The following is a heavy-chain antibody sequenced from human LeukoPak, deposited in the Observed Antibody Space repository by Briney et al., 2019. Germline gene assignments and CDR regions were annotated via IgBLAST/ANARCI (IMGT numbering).Heavy chain of an antibody. CDR3: ARDGIVVVPAAMYGWDVSYYYYGMDV. Sequence: PGGSLRLSCAASGFTFSSYWMSWVRQAPGKGLEWVANIKQDGSEKYYVDSVKGRFTISRDNAKNSLYLQMNSLRAEDTAVYYCARDGIVVVPAAMYGWDVSYYYYGMDVWGQGTTVTVSS. D-gene: IGHD2-2*01. J-gene: IGHJ6*02. CDR1: GFTFSSYW. CDR2: IKQDGSEK. V-gene: IGHV3-7*01.